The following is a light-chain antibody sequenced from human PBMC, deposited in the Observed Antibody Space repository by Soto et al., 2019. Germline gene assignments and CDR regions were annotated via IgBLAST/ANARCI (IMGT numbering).Light chain of an antibody. V-gene: IGLV2-8*01. Sequence: QSALTQPPSASGSPGQSVTISCTGTSSDVGGYNYVSWYQQHPGKAPKLMIYEVSKRPSGVPDRFSGSKSGNTASLTVSGLQAEDEADYYFCSYACRNKLFGGGTKLTVL. CDR1: SSDVGGYNY. J-gene: IGLJ2*01. CDR3: CSYACRNKL. CDR2: EVS.